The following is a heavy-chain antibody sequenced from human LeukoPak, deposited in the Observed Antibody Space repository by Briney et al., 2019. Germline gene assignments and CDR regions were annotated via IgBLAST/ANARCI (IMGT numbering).Heavy chain of an antibody. CDR1: GGSFSGYY. D-gene: IGHD4-17*01. CDR3: ARRQNYGDYPRIDY. J-gene: IGHJ4*02. V-gene: IGHV4-34*01. CDR2: INHSGST. Sequence: SETLSLTCAVYGGSFSGYYWSWIRQPPGKGLEWIGEINHSGSTNYNPSLKSRVTISVDTSKNQFSLKLSSVTAADTAVYYCARRQNYGDYPRIDYWGQGTLVTVSS.